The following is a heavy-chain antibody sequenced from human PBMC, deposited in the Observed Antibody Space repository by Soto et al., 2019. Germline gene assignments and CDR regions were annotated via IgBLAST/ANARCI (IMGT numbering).Heavy chain of an antibody. CDR2: IYHSGTT. CDR1: GVSITGSNW. Sequence: QVQLQESGPGLVKPSGTLSLTCAVSGVSITGSNWWSWVRQPPGKGLEWIGEIYHSGTTSYNPSLKSRVTISVDKSKSQFSLKVSTVPAADTAVYYCSTFRPLDVWGQGTTVTVSS. V-gene: IGHV4-4*02. J-gene: IGHJ6*02. CDR3: STFRPLDV.